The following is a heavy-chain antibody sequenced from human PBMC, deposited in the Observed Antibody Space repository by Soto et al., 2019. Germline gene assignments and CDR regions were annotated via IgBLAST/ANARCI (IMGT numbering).Heavy chain of an antibody. CDR1: GFTFSSYS. CDR3: ARDPELRFLEWHTNNWFDP. J-gene: IGHJ5*02. Sequence: GGSLRLSCAASGFTFSSYSMNWVRQAPGKGLEWVSSISSSSSYIYYADSVKGRFTISRDNAKNSLYLQMNSLRAEDTAVYHCARDPELRFLEWHTNNWFDPWGQGTLVTVSS. CDR2: ISSSSSYI. D-gene: IGHD3-3*01. V-gene: IGHV3-21*01.